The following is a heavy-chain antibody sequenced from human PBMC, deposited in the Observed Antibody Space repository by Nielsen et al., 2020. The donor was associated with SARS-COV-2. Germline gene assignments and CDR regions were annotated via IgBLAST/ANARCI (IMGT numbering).Heavy chain of an antibody. Sequence: GESLKISCAAPGFIFSSYSMNWVRQAPGKGLEWVPCIGSRTSYLYYADSVKGRFSISRDNTKNSLYLQMNSLRAEDTAVYYCARQQRGTWSFDYWGQGTLVTVSS. CDR1: GFIFSSYS. D-gene: IGHD6-13*01. V-gene: IGHV3-21*04. J-gene: IGHJ4*02. CDR3: ARQQRGTWSFDY. CDR2: IGSRTSYL.